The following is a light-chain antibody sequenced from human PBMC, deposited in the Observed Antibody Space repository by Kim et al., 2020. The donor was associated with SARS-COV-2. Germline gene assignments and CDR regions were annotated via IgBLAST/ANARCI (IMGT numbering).Light chain of an antibody. V-gene: IGKV3-11*01. J-gene: IGKJ1*01. Sequence: LSLSPGERATLSCRASQSVSSYLAWYQQKPGQAPRLLIYDASNRATGIPARFSGSGSGTDFTLTISSLEPEDFAVYYCQQRSNWWTFGQGTKVDIK. CDR3: QQRSNWWT. CDR2: DAS. CDR1: QSVSSY.